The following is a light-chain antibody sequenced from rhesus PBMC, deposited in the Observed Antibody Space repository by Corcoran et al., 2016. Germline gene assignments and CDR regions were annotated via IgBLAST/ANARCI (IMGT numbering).Light chain of an antibody. J-gene: IGKJ4*01. Sequence: DVVMTQSPDSLAVSLGARVTINCQSSRSLLSSFNNKNYFAWYQQKPGQPPRMLIYWASTRASGVPDRFSGRGAGTGFILTIKDLHADDVAFDYCQQYYSSPVTFGGGTKVEIK. CDR2: WAS. CDR3: QQYYSSPVT. CDR1: RSLLSSFNNKNY. V-gene: IGKV4-1*01.